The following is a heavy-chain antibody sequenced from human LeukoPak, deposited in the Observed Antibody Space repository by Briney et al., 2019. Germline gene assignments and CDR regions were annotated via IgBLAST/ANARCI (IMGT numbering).Heavy chain of an antibody. J-gene: IGHJ6*03. Sequence: ASVKVSCKASGYTFTGYYMHWVRQAPGQGLEWMGWINPNSGGTNYAQKFQGRVTMTRDTSISTAYMELSRLRSDDTAVYYCARDSGGIRFLEWLPNYYYYYMDVWGKGTTVTVSS. V-gene: IGHV1-2*02. D-gene: IGHD3-3*01. CDR1: GYTFTGYY. CDR2: INPNSGGT. CDR3: ARDSGGIRFLEWLPNYYYYYMDV.